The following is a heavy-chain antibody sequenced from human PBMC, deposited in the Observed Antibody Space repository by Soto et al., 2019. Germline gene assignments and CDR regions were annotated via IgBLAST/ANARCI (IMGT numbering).Heavy chain of an antibody. CDR1: GRSMISYY. V-gene: IGHV4-4*07. CDR2: IYTGGNT. Sequence: SETLSLTXNVSGRSMISYYWSWIRQPAGKGLEWIGRIYTGGNTNYNPSLKSRVTMSVDTSKSQFSLSLTSVTAADTAVYYCARECDDRHFFFDSWGQGTLVTVSS. J-gene: IGHJ4*02. CDR3: ARECDDRHFFFDS. D-gene: IGHD3-3*02.